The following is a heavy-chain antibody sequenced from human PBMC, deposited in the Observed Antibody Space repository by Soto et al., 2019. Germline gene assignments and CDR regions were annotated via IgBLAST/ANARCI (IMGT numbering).Heavy chain of an antibody. CDR3: ATNYGDQLDY. Sequence: TLSLTCTVSGGSISNYYWSWIRQPPGKGLEWIGFIYYSGSTNYNPSLKSRVTISVDTSKNQFSLKLSSVTAADTAVYYCATNYGDQLDYWGQGTLVTVSS. CDR1: GGSISNYY. D-gene: IGHD4-17*01. J-gene: IGHJ4*02. V-gene: IGHV4-59*08. CDR2: IYYSGST.